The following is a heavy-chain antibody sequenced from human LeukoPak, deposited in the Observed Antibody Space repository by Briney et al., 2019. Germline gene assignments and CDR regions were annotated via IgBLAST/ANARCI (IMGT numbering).Heavy chain of an antibody. D-gene: IGHD3-16*01. CDR2: IKQDGRDK. J-gene: IGHJ3*02. CDR1: GFTFSSYA. V-gene: IGHV3-7*04. CDR3: VRGGGALDM. Sequence: GGSLRLSCAASGFTFSSYAMSWVRRAPGKGLEWVANIKQDGRDKYYVDSVKGRFTISRDNAKNSLYLQVSSLRVDDTAVYYWVRGGGALDMWGQGTMVTVSS.